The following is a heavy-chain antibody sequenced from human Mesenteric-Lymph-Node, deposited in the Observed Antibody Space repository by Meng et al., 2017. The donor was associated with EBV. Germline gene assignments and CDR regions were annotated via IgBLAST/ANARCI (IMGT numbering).Heavy chain of an antibody. CDR1: GASMTTGNG. Sequence: QIQLERLGPGSVEPSATLSLPCAACGASMTTGNGWSWVRRTTGKGLEWFGAVFHSGSTNYNPSLKSRVTISVDKSKNQFSLEVTSVTAADAAVYYCVRGLGGSGNYYFDYWGQGTLVTVSS. V-gene: IGHV4-4*02. D-gene: IGHD3-10*01. J-gene: IGHJ4*02. CDR2: VFHSGST. CDR3: VRGLGGSGNYYFDY.